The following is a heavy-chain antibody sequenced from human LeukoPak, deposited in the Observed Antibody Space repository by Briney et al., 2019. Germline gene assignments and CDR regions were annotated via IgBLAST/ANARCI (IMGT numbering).Heavy chain of an antibody. CDR1: GGSISSGSYY. D-gene: IGHD5-18*01. V-gene: IGHV4-61*02. Sequence: SETLSLTCTVSGGSISSGSYYWSWIRQPAGKGLEWIGRIYTSGSTNYNPSLKSRVTISVDTSKNQFSLKLSSVTAADTAVYYCARKLRGYSYGYVDYRGQGTLVTVSS. CDR2: IYTSGST. J-gene: IGHJ4*02. CDR3: ARKLRGYSYGYVDY.